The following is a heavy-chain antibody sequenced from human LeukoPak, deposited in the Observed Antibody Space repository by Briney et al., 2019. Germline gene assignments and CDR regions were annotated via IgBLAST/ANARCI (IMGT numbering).Heavy chain of an antibody. J-gene: IGHJ4*02. V-gene: IGHV1-46*01. CDR1: GYTFTSNY. CDR2: IYPRDGST. CDR3: ARDQEAFDY. Sequence: RASVKVSCKASGYTFTSNYIHWVRQAPGQGLEWMGMIYPRDGSTSYAQKFQGRVTVTRDTSTSTVHMELSGLRSEDTAVYYCARDQEAFDYWGQGTLVTVSS.